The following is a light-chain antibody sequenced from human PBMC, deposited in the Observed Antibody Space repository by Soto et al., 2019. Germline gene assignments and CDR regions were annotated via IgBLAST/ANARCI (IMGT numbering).Light chain of an antibody. V-gene: IGKV3-15*01. Sequence: IVMTQSPATLSVSPGERATLSCRASQSVRNYLAWYQQRPGQAPRLLIFGASTRATDIPARFSGSGSGTEFTLTISSLQSEDFAVYYCQQYNNWPRTLGQGPKVDIK. CDR1: QSVRNY. CDR2: GAS. CDR3: QQYNNWPRT. J-gene: IGKJ1*01.